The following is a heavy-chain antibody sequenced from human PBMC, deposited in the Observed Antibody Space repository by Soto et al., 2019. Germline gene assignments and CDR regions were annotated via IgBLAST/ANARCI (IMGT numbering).Heavy chain of an antibody. V-gene: IGHV3-30-3*01. D-gene: IGHD1-26*01. CDR2: ISYDGSNK. J-gene: IGHJ1*01. CDR3: ARGPMEGELPGGGFQH. Sequence: GGSLRLSCAASGFTFSSYAMHWVRQAPGKGLEWVAVISYDGSNKYYADSVKGRFTISRDNSKNTLYLQMNSLRAEDTAVYYWARGPMEGELPGGGFQHWGQGTLVTVSS. CDR1: GFTFSSYA.